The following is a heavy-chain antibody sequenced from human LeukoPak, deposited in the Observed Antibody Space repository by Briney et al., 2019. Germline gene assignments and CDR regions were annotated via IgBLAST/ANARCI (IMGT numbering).Heavy chain of an antibody. D-gene: IGHD3-9*01. CDR1: GYTFTGYY. CDR2: INPNSGGT. Sequence: ASVKVSCKASGYTFTGYYMHWVRQAPGQGLEWMGWINPNSGGTNYAQKFQGRVTMTRDTSISTAYMELSRPRSDDTAVYYCARELRYFDWLLDKYYFDYWGQGTLVTVSS. V-gene: IGHV1-2*02. J-gene: IGHJ4*02. CDR3: ARELRYFDWLLDKYYFDY.